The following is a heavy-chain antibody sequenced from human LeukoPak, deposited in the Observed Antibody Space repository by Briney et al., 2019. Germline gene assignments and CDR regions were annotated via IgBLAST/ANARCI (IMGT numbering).Heavy chain of an antibody. CDR3: AREYYYDSEYYFDY. D-gene: IGHD3-22*01. Sequence: SQTLSLTCAISGDSVFTNSAAWNWIRQSPSRGLEWLGRTYYRSKWYSDYAVSVKSRISINPDTSKNQFSLQLNSVTPEDTAVYYCAREYYYDSEYYFDYWGQGTLVTVSS. V-gene: IGHV6-1*01. J-gene: IGHJ4*02. CDR1: GDSVFTNSAA. CDR2: TYYRSKWYS.